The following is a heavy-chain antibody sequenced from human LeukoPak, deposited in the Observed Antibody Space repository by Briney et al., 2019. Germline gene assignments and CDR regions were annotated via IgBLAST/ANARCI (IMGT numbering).Heavy chain of an antibody. J-gene: IGHJ4*02. V-gene: IGHV4-39*07. CDR1: GGSISSSNYY. CDR3: ARGLVFCPDY. CDR2: IYYSGST. D-gene: IGHD2-21*01. Sequence: SETLSLTCTVSGGSISSSNYYWGWIRQPPGKGLEWIGSIYYSGSTYYNPSLKSRVTISVDTSKNQFSLKLSSVTAADTAVYYCARGLVFCPDYWGQGTLVTVSS.